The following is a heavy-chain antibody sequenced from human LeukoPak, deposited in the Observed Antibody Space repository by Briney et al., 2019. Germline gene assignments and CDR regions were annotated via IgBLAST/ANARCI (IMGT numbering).Heavy chain of an antibody. J-gene: IGHJ5*01. CDR2: IHPDDSDT. CDR3: ARRLLYSSEFDS. CDR1: GHSFINYW. Sequence: GESLKISCKASGHSFINYWIGWVRQTPGKGLEWMGIIHPDDSDTVYSPSLQGQVTISVDKSISTVYLQWSSLQASDSAIYYCARRLLYSSEFDSWGQGTLVTVSS. D-gene: IGHD3-22*01. V-gene: IGHV5-51*01.